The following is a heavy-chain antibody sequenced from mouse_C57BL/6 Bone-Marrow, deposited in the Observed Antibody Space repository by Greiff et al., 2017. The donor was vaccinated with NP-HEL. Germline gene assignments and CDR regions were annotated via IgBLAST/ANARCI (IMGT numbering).Heavy chain of an antibody. CDR1: GYTFTSYW. CDR2: IHPSDSDT. Sequence: QVQLQQPGAELVKPGASVKVSCKASGYTFTSYWMHWVKQRPGQGLEWIGRIHPSDSDTNYNQKFKGKATLTVDNSSSTAYMQLSSLTSEDAAVYYCAINYDGSWYFDVWGTGTTVTVSS. J-gene: IGHJ1*03. CDR3: AINYDGSWYFDV. V-gene: IGHV1-74*01. D-gene: IGHD1-1*01.